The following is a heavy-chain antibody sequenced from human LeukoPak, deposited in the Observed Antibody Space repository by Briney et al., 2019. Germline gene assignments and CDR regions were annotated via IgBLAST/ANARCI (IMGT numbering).Heavy chain of an antibody. CDR1: GFTFTDEY. J-gene: IGHJ4*02. Sequence: ASVKVSCKSSGFTFTDEYIHWVRQAPGQGLEWMGWINPYSGAINYAQKFQGRVTLTRDTSISTAYMELSRLRSDDTAVYYCARDLLVRGIMRDYWGQGTLVTVSS. V-gene: IGHV1-2*02. CDR3: ARDLLVRGIMRDY. D-gene: IGHD3-10*01. CDR2: INPYSGAI.